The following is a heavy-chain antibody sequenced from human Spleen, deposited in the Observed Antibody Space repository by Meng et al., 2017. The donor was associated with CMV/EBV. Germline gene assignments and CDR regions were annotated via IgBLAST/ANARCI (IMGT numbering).Heavy chain of an antibody. V-gene: IGHV3-33*06. Sequence: GGSLRLSCAASGFTFSSYAMHWVRQAPGKGLEWVATIWYDGSDKYYAESVKGRFTISRDNSKNTLNLQMNSLRAVDTAIYYCAKDRTIFGAVIPPWGMDVWGRGTAVTVSS. CDR3: AKDRTIFGAVIPPWGMDV. CDR1: GFTFSSYA. J-gene: IGHJ6*02. CDR2: IWYDGSDK. D-gene: IGHD3-3*01.